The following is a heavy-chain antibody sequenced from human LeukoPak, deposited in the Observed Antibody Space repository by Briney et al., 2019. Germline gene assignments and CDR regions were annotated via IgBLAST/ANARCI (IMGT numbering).Heavy chain of an antibody. CDR1: GGSISSSSYY. J-gene: IGHJ4*02. D-gene: IGHD4-17*01. V-gene: IGHV4-61*02. Sequence: SETLSLTCTVSGGSISSSSYYWSWIRQPAGKGLEWIGRIYTSGSTDYNPSLKSRVTISVDTSKNQFSLKLSSVTAAETAVYYCAREREGPYGYLDYWGQGTLVTVSS. CDR2: IYTSGST. CDR3: AREREGPYGYLDY.